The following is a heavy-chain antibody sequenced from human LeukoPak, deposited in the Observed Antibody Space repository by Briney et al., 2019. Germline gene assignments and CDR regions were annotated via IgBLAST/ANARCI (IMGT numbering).Heavy chain of an antibody. CDR3: ARYPREGGNY. CDR1: GYTFTGYY. CDR2: INPNTGVT. Sequence: GASVKVSCKASGYTFTGYYMHWVRQAPGQGLEWMGWINPNTGVTNYAQKFQGRVTMTRDTSISTAYMELISLTSDDTAVYYCARYPREGGNYWGQGTLVTVSS. V-gene: IGHV1-2*02. D-gene: IGHD1-26*01. J-gene: IGHJ4*02.